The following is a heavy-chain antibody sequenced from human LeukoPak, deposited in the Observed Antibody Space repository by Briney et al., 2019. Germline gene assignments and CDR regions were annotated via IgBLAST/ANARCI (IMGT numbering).Heavy chain of an antibody. CDR1: GGSFSGYY. J-gene: IGHJ4*02. CDR3: ARAPPNYDFWSGYYSRPNYFDY. Sequence: SETLPLTCAVYGGSFSGYYRSWIRQPPGKGLEWIGEINHSGSTNYNPSLKSRVTISVDTSKNQFSLKLSSVTAADTAVYYCARAPPNYDFWSGYYSRPNYFDYWGLGTLVTVSS. V-gene: IGHV4-34*01. CDR2: INHSGST. D-gene: IGHD3-3*01.